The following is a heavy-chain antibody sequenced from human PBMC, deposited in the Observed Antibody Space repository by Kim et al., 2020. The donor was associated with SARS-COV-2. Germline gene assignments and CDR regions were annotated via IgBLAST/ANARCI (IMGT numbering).Heavy chain of an antibody. Sequence: QGRVTITADESTSTAYMELSSLRSEDTAVYYCARDLGMVRGVIITGWFDPWGQGTLVTVSS. CDR3: ARDLGMVRGVIITGWFDP. V-gene: IGHV1-69*01. D-gene: IGHD3-10*01. J-gene: IGHJ5*02.